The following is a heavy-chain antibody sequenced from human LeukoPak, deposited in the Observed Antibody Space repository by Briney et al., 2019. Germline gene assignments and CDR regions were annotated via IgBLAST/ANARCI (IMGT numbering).Heavy chain of an antibody. D-gene: IGHD2-15*01. CDR3: ARVYCSGGSCYELDC. V-gene: IGHV1-69*06. J-gene: IGHJ4*02. Sequence: ASVKVSCKASGGTFSSYAISWVRQAPGQGLEWMGGIIPIFGTANYAQKFQGRVTITADKSTSTAYMELSSLRSEDTAVYYCARVYCSGGSCYELDCWGQGTLVTVSS. CDR1: GGTFSSYA. CDR2: IIPIFGTA.